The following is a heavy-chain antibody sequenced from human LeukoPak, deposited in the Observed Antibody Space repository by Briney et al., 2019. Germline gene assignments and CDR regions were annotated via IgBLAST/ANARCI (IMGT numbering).Heavy chain of an antibody. V-gene: IGHV3-48*04. CDR1: GFTFSSYW. CDR2: ISRSGNTI. J-gene: IGHJ4*02. D-gene: IGHD2-21*02. Sequence: GGSLRLSCTASGFTFSSYWMSWVRQAPGKGLEWVSYISRSGNTIYYADSVKGRFTISRDNAKNSLYLQMNSLRAEDTAVYYCANAGDLFRSLNYWGQGTLVTVSS. CDR3: ANAGDLFRSLNY.